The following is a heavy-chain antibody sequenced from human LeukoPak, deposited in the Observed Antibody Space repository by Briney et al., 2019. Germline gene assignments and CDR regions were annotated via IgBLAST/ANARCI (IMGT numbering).Heavy chain of an antibody. Sequence: GGSLRLSCAASGFTFSSYAMSWVRQAPGKGLEWVSAISGSGGSTYYADSVKGRFTISRDNSKNTLYLQMNSLRAEDTAVYYCAHEKRSLYGDLQPTQFDYWGQGTLVTVSS. D-gene: IGHD4-17*01. CDR3: AHEKRSLYGDLQPTQFDY. CDR1: GFTFSSYA. V-gene: IGHV3-23*01. J-gene: IGHJ4*02. CDR2: ISGSGGST.